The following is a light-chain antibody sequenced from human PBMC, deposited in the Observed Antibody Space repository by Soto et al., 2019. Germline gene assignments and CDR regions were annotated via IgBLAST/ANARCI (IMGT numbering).Light chain of an antibody. J-gene: IGLJ1*01. CDR2: EVS. V-gene: IGLV2-23*02. CDR3: CSYAGSGTPYV. Sequence: QSALTQPASVSGSPGQSITISCTGTTSDVGTYNLVSWYQQHPGTAPKLLIYEVSKRPAGVSDRFSASKSGNTASLTISGLQAEDGADYYCCSYAGSGTPYVFGTGTKVTGL. CDR1: TSDVGTYNL.